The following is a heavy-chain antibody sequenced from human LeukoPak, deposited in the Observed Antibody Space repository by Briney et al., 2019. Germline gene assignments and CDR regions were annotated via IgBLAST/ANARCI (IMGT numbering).Heavy chain of an antibody. CDR3: ARGGRQQLTPYYFDY. Sequence: SETLSLTCAVYGGSFSGYYWSWIRQPPGKGLEWIGEINHSGSTNYSPSLKSRVTISVDTSKNQFSLKLSSVTAADTAVYYCARGGRQQLTPYYFDYWGQGTLSPSPQ. CDR2: INHSGST. CDR1: GGSFSGYY. J-gene: IGHJ4*02. V-gene: IGHV4-34*01. D-gene: IGHD6-13*01.